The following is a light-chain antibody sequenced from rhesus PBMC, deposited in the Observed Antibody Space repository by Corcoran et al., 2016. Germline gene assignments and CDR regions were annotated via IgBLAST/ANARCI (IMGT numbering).Light chain of an antibody. J-gene: IGKJ3*01. Sequence: DIQMTQSPSSLSASVGDRVTITCRASQGISSYLAWYQQKPGKAPKLLSYAASTLQSGVPSRFSGSGTGTDVTLTISSLQPEDFATYYCQQHKSYPFTFGPGTKLDIK. CDR1: QGISSY. V-gene: IGKV1-25*01. CDR3: QQHKSYPFT. CDR2: AAS.